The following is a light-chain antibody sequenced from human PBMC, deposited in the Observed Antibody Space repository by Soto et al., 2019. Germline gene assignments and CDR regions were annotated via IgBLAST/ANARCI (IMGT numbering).Light chain of an antibody. Sequence: EIVLTQSPGTLSLSPGERATLSCRASQSVSNNYLAWDQQKPGQAPRLLIYGASNRATGIPDRFSGSGSGTDFTLTISKLEPEDFAVDYCQQYGSSGTFGQGTKVEIK. CDR3: QQYGSSGT. CDR2: GAS. CDR1: QSVSNNY. V-gene: IGKV3-20*01. J-gene: IGKJ1*01.